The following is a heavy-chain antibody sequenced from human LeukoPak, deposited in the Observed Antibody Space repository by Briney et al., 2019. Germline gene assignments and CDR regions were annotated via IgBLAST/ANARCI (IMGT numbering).Heavy chain of an antibody. D-gene: IGHD3-3*01. CDR1: GFTFRSYG. J-gene: IGHJ4*02. Sequence: GGSLRLSCAASGFTFRSYGMHWVRQAPGKGLQWVAVIWYDGSNKYYADSVKGRFTISRDNSKNTLSLQMNSLRAEDTAVYYCARELPPLEKYYFDYWGRGTLVTVSS. CDR3: ARELPPLEKYYFDY. V-gene: IGHV3-33*01. CDR2: IWYDGSNK.